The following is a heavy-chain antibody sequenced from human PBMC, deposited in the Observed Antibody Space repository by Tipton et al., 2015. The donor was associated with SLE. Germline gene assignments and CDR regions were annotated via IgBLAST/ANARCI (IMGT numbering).Heavy chain of an antibody. D-gene: IGHD2-15*01. CDR3: AKDRPAVPLET. V-gene: IGHV4-4*07. CDR2: IYTNENT. CDR1: GGSISSYY. J-gene: IGHJ4*02. Sequence: LRLSCTVSGGSISSYYWSWIRQPAGGGLEWIGRIYTNENTNYNPSLKSRVTMSVDTSKNHFSLKLISVTAADTAVYYCAKDRPAVPLETWGQGTLVTVSS.